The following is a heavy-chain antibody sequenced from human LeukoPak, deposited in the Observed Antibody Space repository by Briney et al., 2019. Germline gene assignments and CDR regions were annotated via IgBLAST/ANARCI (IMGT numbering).Heavy chain of an antibody. CDR3: ARDALPAAMAYYFDY. V-gene: IGHV3-33*01. Sequence: PGGSLRLSCATSGLSFSSYGMHWVRQAPGKGLEWVAVIWFDGSTKYYVDSVKGRFTISRDNSKNTLYLQMNSLRAEDTALYYCARDALPAAMAYYFDYSGQGTLVTVSS. CDR2: IWFDGSTK. J-gene: IGHJ4*02. D-gene: IGHD2-2*01. CDR1: GLSFSSYG.